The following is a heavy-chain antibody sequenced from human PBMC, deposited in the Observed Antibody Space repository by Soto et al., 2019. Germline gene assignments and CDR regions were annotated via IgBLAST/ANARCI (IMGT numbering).Heavy chain of an antibody. CDR3: ARDLLMIVDPNYYYYYGMDV. J-gene: IGHJ6*02. V-gene: IGHV3-33*01. CDR1: GFTFSSYG. D-gene: IGHD3-22*01. CDR2: IWYDGSNK. Sequence: HPGGSLRLSCAASGFTFSSYGMHWVRQAPGKGLEWVAVIWYDGSNKYYADSVKGRFTISRDNSKNTLYLQMNSLRAEDTAVYHCARDLLMIVDPNYYYYYGMDVWGQGTTVTVSS.